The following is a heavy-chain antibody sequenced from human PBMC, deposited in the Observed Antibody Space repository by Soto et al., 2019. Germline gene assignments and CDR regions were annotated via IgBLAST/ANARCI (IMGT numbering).Heavy chain of an antibody. CDR2: IIPIFGTA. Sequence: VKVSCKASGGTFSSYAISWVRQAPGQGLEWMGGIIPIFGTANYAQKFQGRVTITADESTSTAYMELSSLRSEDTAVYYCARVGGTAMGPPKNWGQGTLVTVSS. D-gene: IGHD5-18*01. V-gene: IGHV1-69*13. J-gene: IGHJ4*02. CDR1: GGTFSSYA. CDR3: ARVGGTAMGPPKN.